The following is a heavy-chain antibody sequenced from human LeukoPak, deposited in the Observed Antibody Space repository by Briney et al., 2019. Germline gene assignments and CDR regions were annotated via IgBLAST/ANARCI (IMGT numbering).Heavy chain of an antibody. CDR2: ISSSSSYI. CDR1: GFTFSSYS. Sequence: PGGSLRLSCAASGFTFSSYSMNWVRQAPGKGLEWVSSISSSSSYIYYADSVKGRFTISRDNAKNSLYLQMNSLRAEDTAVYYCARVSDWMGWFDPWGQGTLVTVSS. D-gene: IGHD6-19*01. CDR3: ARVSDWMGWFDP. V-gene: IGHV3-21*01. J-gene: IGHJ5*02.